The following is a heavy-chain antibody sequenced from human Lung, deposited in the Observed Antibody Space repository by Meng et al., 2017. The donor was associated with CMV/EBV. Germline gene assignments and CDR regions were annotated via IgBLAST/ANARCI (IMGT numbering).Heavy chain of an antibody. J-gene: IGHJ5*02. Sequence: ASVKVSCKVSGYTFISSYMNWVRQAPGQGLEWMGIVNPTGGGTSYAQKSQGRVTMTSDTSTSTVYMELSSLRSEDTAVDYCARDHPPQSSSPPGVNWFDHWXQGHXVTVDS. V-gene: IGHV1-46*01. CDR2: VNPTGGGT. D-gene: IGHD6-13*01. CDR3: ARDHPPQSSSPPGVNWFDH. CDR1: GYTFISSY.